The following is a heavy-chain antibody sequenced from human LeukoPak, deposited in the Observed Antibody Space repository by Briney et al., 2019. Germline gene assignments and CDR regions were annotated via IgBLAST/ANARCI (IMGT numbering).Heavy chain of an antibody. V-gene: IGHV5-51*01. Sequence: GASLKISCQGSGYPFLNYWIAWVRLVPGKGLEWMGIIYPADSDTTYSPFFEGQVYISADKSISTAYLQLSSLKASDTAMYYCVKGFSGTYFGMDVWGQGTTVTVSS. CDR3: VKGFSGTYFGMDV. J-gene: IGHJ6*02. CDR1: GYPFLNYW. CDR2: IYPADSDT. D-gene: IGHD3-10*01.